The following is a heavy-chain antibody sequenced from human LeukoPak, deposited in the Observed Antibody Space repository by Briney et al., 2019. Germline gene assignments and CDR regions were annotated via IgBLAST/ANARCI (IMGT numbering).Heavy chain of an antibody. CDR1: GYTFTSYY. CDR2: INPTGGST. Sequence: GASVKVSCKASGYTFTSYYMHWVRQAPGQGLECMGIINPTGGSTSYTQKFQGRVTVTRDMSTTTVFMELSGLRSEDTAVYYCASLYSYGAFDIWGQGTMVTVSS. D-gene: IGHD5-18*01. CDR3: ASLYSYGAFDI. J-gene: IGHJ3*02. V-gene: IGHV1-46*01.